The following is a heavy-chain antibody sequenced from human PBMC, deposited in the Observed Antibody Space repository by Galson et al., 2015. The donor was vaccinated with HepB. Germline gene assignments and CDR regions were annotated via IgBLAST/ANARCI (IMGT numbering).Heavy chain of an antibody. CDR1: GFTLSHYW. Sequence: SLRLSCAASGFTLSHYWMHWVRQFPGKGLEWVSRISSNGSITDYAESVKGRFTISRDNAKSTLVLQMNSLRAEDTALYFCARDDVWSGPSITSWGQGTLVTVSS. V-gene: IGHV3-74*01. CDR2: ISSNGSIT. J-gene: IGHJ5*02. D-gene: IGHD3-3*01. CDR3: ARDDVWSGPSITS.